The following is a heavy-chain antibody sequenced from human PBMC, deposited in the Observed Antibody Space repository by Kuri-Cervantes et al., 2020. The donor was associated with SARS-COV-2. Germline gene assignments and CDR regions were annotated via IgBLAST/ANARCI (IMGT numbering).Heavy chain of an antibody. J-gene: IGHJ5*02. Sequence: ASVKVSCKVSGYTLTELSMHWVRQAPGKGLEWMGGFDPEDGETIYAQKFQGRVTMTEDTSTDTAYMELSSLRSEDTAVCYCATARFQWELLPLSSWGQGTLVTVSS. CDR2: FDPEDGET. CDR3: ATARFQWELLPLSS. CDR1: GYTLTELS. D-gene: IGHD1-26*01. V-gene: IGHV1-24*01.